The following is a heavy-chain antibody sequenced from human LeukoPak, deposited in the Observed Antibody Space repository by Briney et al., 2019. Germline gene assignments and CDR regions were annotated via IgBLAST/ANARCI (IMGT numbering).Heavy chain of an antibody. J-gene: IGHJ4*02. D-gene: IGHD1-26*01. CDR1: GDSISSSF. CDR3: ARGALGAHPVDY. Sequence: PSETLSLTCTVSGDSISSSFWNGIRQPPGQRLEWSGNIYYSGSTNYNPALKSRVTFSVDTTKNQVSLKLSSATAADTAVYYCARGALGAHPVDYWGQGTMVIVSS. V-gene: IGHV4-59*01. CDR2: IYYSGST.